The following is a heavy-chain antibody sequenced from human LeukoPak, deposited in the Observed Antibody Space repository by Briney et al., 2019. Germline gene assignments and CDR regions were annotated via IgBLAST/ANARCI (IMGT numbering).Heavy chain of an antibody. CDR3: ARGSILNRFLEWLLQDQYNWFDP. Sequence: GGSLRLSCAASGFTFSSYAMHWVRQAPGKGLEWVAVISYDGSNKYYADSVKGRFTISRDNSKNTLYLQMNSLRAEDTAVYYCARGSILNRFLEWLLQDQYNWFDPWGQGTLVTVSS. CDR2: ISYDGSNK. D-gene: IGHD3-3*01. CDR1: GFTFSSYA. V-gene: IGHV3-30-3*01. J-gene: IGHJ5*02.